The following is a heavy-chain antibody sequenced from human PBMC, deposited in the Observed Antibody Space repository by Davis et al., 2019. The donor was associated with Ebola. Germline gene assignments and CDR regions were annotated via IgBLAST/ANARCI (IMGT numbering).Heavy chain of an antibody. D-gene: IGHD2-21*02. J-gene: IGHJ4*02. CDR1: GFTFSGSA. Sequence: GGSLRLSCAASGFTFSGSAMHWVRQASGKGLEWVCRIRSKANSYATAYAASVKGRFTISRDDSKNTAYLQMNSLKTEDTAVYYCTRSGGDPDYWGQGTLVTVSS. CDR2: IRSKANSYAT. CDR3: TRSGGDPDY. V-gene: IGHV3-73*01.